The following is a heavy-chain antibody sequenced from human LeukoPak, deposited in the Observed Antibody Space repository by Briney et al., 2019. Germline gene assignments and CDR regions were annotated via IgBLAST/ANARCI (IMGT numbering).Heavy chain of an antibody. D-gene: IGHD1-20*01. Sequence: WLYYIRGKRNNYATAYAASVKGRCTLSRDDSKNTAYLQMNSLTTEDTAVYYCSRRDPSPSDNNWNYFESWGQGTLVTVSA. CDR3: SRRDPSPSDNNWNYFES. V-gene: IGHV3-73*01. CDR2: IRGKRNNYAT. J-gene: IGHJ4*02.